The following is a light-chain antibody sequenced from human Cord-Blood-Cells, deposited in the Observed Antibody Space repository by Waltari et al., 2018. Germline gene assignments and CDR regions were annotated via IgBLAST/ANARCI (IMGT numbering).Light chain of an antibody. CDR2: DAS. Sequence: EIVLTQSPATLSLSPGERATLSCRARQGVSSYLAWYQQKPGQAPRLLIYDASNRATGIPARFSGSGSGTDFTLTISSLEPEDVAVYYCQQRSNWPRTFGQGTKVEIK. CDR1: QGVSSY. V-gene: IGKV3-11*01. CDR3: QQRSNWPRT. J-gene: IGKJ1*01.